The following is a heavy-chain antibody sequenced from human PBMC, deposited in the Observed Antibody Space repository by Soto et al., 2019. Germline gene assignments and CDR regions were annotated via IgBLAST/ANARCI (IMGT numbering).Heavy chain of an antibody. Sequence: QVQLQQWGAGLLKPSETLSLSCVVYGGSVSGYYWSWIRQPPGKGLEWIGEINHRGSTNCNPSLKSRITMSMYASNNRFSLNLNSVTAADMAVYYCAKRGRYFDWARPVGYWFDPWGQGTLVTVSS. J-gene: IGHJ5*02. CDR2: INHRGST. V-gene: IGHV4-34*01. CDR3: AKRGRYFDWARPVGYWFDP. CDR1: GGSVSGYY. D-gene: IGHD3-9*01.